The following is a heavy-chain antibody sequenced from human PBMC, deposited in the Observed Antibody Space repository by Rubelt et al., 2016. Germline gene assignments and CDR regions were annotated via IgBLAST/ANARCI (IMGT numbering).Heavy chain of an antibody. J-gene: IGHJ4*02. V-gene: IGHV3-7*01. Sequence: EVQLVESGGGLVQPGGSLRLSCAASGFTFSGYYMSWIRQAPGKGLEWVANINQDGSERNYADSVKGRFTISRDNAKNSLYLQRNSLRAEDTAVYYCARVVNWGQGTLVTVSS. CDR1: GFTFSGYY. CDR3: ARVVN. CDR2: INQDGSER.